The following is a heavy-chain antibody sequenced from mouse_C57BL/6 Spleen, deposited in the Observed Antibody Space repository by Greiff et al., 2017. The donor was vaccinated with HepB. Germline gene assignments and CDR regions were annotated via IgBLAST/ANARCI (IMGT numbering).Heavy chain of an antibody. CDR1: GYAFSSSW. CDR3: ARGHDYDGFAY. V-gene: IGHV1-82*01. J-gene: IGHJ3*01. CDR2: IYPGDGDT. Sequence: VQLQQSGPELVKPGASVKISCKASGYAFSSSWMNWVKQRPGKGLEWIGRIYPGDGDTNYNGKFKGKATLTADKSSSTAYMQRSSLTSEDSAVYFCARGHDYDGFAYWGQGTLVTVSA. D-gene: IGHD2-4*01.